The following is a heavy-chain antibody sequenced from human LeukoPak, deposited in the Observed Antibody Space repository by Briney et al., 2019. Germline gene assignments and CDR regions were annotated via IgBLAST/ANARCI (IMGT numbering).Heavy chain of an antibody. V-gene: IGHV3-48*03. CDR3: VRDETFSA. Sequence: GGSLRLSCAASGFTFSSFEMNWVRQAPGAGLECVSYIRPSGITISYADSVKGRFTISRDNANNSLSLHMNGLRVEDTAIYYCVRDETFSAWGQGTLVTVSS. CDR1: GFTFSSFE. CDR2: IRPSGITI. D-gene: IGHD3-16*01. J-gene: IGHJ5*02.